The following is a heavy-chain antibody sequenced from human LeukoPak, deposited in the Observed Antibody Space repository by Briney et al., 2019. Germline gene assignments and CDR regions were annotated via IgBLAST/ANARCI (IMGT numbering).Heavy chain of an antibody. CDR3: ARVRPYTIFGVVIKSDFDY. D-gene: IGHD3-3*01. V-gene: IGHV1-2*02. CDR2: INPNSGGT. CDR1: GYTFTGYY. Sequence: ASVKVSCKASGYTFTGYYMHWVRQAPGQGLEWMGWINPNSGGTNHAQKFQGRVTMTRDTSISTAYMELSRLRSDDTAVYYCARVRPYTIFGVVIKSDFDYWGQGTLVTVSS. J-gene: IGHJ4*02.